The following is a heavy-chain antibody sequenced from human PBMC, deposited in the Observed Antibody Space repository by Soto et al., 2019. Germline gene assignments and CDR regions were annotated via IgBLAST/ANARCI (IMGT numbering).Heavy chain of an antibody. Sequence: VQLVESGGGVVQPGRSLRLSCAASGFTFSSYGMHWGRQAPGKGLGRVAVISYDVSNKYYAESVKYRFTISIDNSKNTLYQQMNSRRAEDTAVYYCAKTVFEWELLNYGMDVWGQGTTVTVSS. D-gene: IGHD1-26*01. CDR1: GFTFSSYG. V-gene: IGHV3-30*18. J-gene: IGHJ6*02. CDR3: AKTVFEWELLNYGMDV. CDR2: ISYDVSNK.